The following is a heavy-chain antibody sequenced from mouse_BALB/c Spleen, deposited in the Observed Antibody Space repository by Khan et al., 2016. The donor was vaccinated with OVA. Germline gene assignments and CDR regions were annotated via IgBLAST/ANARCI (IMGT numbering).Heavy chain of an antibody. CDR1: GYSFTGYF. V-gene: IGHV1-20*02. J-gene: IGHJ2*01. Sequence: VQLQQSGPELVRPGASVKISCTASGYSFTGYFMNWVMQSHGKSLEWIGRINPHIGETFYNQRFKDKATLTVDESSSTAHMELRSLASEDSAVYYCTRIDRSDCDYWGQGTTLTVSS. CDR2: INPHIGET. D-gene: IGHD1-1*01. CDR3: TRIDRSDCDY.